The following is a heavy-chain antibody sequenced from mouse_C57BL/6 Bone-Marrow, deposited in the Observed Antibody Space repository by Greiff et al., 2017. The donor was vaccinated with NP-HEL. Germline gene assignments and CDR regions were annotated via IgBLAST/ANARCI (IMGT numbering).Heavy chain of an antibody. CDR3: TLYYGNYAGAMDY. CDR2: IDPENGDT. V-gene: IGHV14-4*01. CDR1: GFNIKDDY. D-gene: IGHD2-1*01. Sequence: EVKLQESGAELVRPGASVKLSCTASGFNIKDDYMHWVKQRPEQGLEWIGWIDPENGDTEYASKFQGKATITADTSSNTAYLQLSSLTSADTAVYYCTLYYGNYAGAMDYWGQGTSVTVSS. J-gene: IGHJ4*01.